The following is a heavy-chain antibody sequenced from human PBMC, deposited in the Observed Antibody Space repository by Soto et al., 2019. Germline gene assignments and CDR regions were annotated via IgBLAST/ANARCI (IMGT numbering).Heavy chain of an antibody. CDR3: ARGGRNWNYLGTHFAP. CDR2: ILPIFGTA. Sequence: QVQLVQSGAEVKKPGSSVKVSCKASGGTFSSYAISWVRQAPGQGLEWMGGILPIFGTANYAQKFQGRVTITADKSTSTAYMELSSLRSEDTAVYYCARGGRNWNYLGTHFAPWGQGTLVTVSS. V-gene: IGHV1-69*06. D-gene: IGHD1-7*01. J-gene: IGHJ5*02. CDR1: GGTFSSYA.